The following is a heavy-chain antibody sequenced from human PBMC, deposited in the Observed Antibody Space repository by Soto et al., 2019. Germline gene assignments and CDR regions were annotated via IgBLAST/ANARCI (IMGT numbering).Heavy chain of an antibody. CDR1: GGSISSGDYH. J-gene: IGHJ4*02. V-gene: IGHV4-30-4*01. CDR2: IHYSGSA. CDR3: AREMATMKFDY. Sequence: SETMSLTCTVSGGSISSGDYHWTWIRQPPGKGLEWIGYIHYSGSAYYNPSLKSRVTISVDTSKKQFSLRLSSVTAADTAVYYGAREMATMKFDYWGQGALVTVSS.